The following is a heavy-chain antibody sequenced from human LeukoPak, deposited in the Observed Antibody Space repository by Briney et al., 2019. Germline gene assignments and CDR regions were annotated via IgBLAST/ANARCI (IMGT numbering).Heavy chain of an antibody. J-gene: IGHJ6*02. V-gene: IGHV3-23*01. D-gene: IGHD4-11*01. CDR3: AKGLSKLYYYYGMDV. CDR1: GFTFSSYA. CDR2: ISNSGGST. Sequence: GGSLRLSCAASGFTFSSYAMSWVRQAPGKGLEWVSTISNSGGSTYYADSVKGRFAISRDNSKNTLYLQMSSLRAEDTAVYYCAKGLSKLYYYYGMDVWGQGTTVTVSS.